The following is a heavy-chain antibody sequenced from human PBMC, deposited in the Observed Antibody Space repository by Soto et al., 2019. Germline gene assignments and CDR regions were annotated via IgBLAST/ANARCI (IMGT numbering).Heavy chain of an antibody. Sequence: ASVKVSCKASGYTFTRYTMNWVRQAPGQRLEWMGWINPDNGNTKSSQKFQDRVIITRGTSASTAYMDLSSLRSEDTAVYYCARGIATGQLDPWGQGTLVTVSS. CDR2: INPDNGNT. V-gene: IGHV1-3*01. D-gene: IGHD2-15*01. CDR1: GYTFTRYT. CDR3: ARGIATGQLDP. J-gene: IGHJ5*02.